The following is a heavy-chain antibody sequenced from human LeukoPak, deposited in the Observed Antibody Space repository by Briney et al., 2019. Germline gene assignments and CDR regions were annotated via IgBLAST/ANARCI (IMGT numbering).Heavy chain of an antibody. J-gene: IGHJ4*02. CDR3: AKGKYSSGGVPDY. V-gene: IGHV3-23*01. D-gene: IGHD6-19*01. Sequence: PGGSPGLSCVASEFTFSSHAMNWVRQAPGKGLEWVSSISGGGESTYYADSVKGRFTVSRDNSKNTLYLQINSLRGEDTAVYYCAKGKYSSGGVPDYWGQGTLVTVSS. CDR2: ISGGGEST. CDR1: EFTFSSHA.